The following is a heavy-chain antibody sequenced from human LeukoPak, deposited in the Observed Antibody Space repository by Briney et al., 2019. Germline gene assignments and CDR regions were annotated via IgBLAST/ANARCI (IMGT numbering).Heavy chain of an antibody. Sequence: SGTLSLTCAVSGGSISSSNWWSWVRQPPGKGLEWIGEIYHSGSTNYNPSLKSRVTISVDKSKNQFSLKLSSVTAADTAVYYCARASYDSSGYPFDAFDIWGQGTMVTVSS. D-gene: IGHD3-22*01. CDR1: GGSISSSNW. J-gene: IGHJ3*02. CDR2: IYHSGST. CDR3: ARASYDSSGYPFDAFDI. V-gene: IGHV4-4*02.